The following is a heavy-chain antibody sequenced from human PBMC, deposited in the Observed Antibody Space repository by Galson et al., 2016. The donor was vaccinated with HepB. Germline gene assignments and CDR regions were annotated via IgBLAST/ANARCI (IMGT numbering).Heavy chain of an antibody. CDR1: GYTFTFYG. J-gene: IGHJ3*01. CDR3: ARAEPGFMGSAFDL. Sequence: SVKVSCKASGYTFTFYGVSWVRQAPGQGLEWMGWISANNGNTDYAQKFQDRLTVTTDTSTSTAYMDLRSLKSDDTAVYYCARAEPGFMGSAFDLWGQGTMLTVSS. D-gene: IGHD3-16*01. V-gene: IGHV1-18*04. CDR2: ISANNGNT.